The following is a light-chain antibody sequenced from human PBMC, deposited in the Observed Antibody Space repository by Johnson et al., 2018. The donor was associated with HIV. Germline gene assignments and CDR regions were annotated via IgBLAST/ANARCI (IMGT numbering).Light chain of an antibody. CDR2: EKN. Sequence: QSVLTQPPSVSAAPGKKVTIFCSGRRQNFGKYYVFWYRPLTGTAPTPLIYEKNKRLTEISERFTGPNSRISATLDIHALQTGHEADYYCGTWDSSLRKVFGTGTNVTVL. V-gene: IGLV1-51*02. CDR1: RQNFGKYY. CDR3: GTWDSSLRKV. J-gene: IGLJ1*01.